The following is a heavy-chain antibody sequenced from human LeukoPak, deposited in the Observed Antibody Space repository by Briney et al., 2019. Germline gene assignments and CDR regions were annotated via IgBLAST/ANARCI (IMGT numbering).Heavy chain of an antibody. J-gene: IGHJ4*02. CDR1: GFTFSSYA. Sequence: GRSLRLSCAASGFTFSSYAMHWVRQAPGKGLEWVAVISYDGSNKYYADSVKGRFTISRDNSKNSLYLQMNSLRAEDTAVYYCARDRGSGYYSDNYFDYWGQGTLVTVSS. D-gene: IGHD3-22*01. CDR3: ARDRGSGYYSDNYFDY. CDR2: ISYDGSNK. V-gene: IGHV3-30-3*01.